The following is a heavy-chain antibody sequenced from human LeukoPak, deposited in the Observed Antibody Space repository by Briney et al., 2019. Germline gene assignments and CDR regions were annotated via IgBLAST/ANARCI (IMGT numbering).Heavy chain of an antibody. Sequence: GGSLRLSCAASGFTFSSYSMNWVRQAPGKGLEWVSSISSSSSYIYYADSVKGRFTISRDNAKNSLYLQVNSLRAEDTAVYYCARDPTTYYYDSSGDSTGLAFYYFDYWGQGTLVTVSS. CDR2: ISSSSSYI. D-gene: IGHD3-22*01. V-gene: IGHV3-21*01. CDR1: GFTFSSYS. CDR3: ARDPTTYYYDSSGDSTGLAFYYFDY. J-gene: IGHJ4*02.